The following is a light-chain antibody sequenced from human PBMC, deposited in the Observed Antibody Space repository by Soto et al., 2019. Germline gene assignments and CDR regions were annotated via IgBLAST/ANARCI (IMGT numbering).Light chain of an antibody. CDR3: QQTYSVPLS. Sequence: DIQMTQSPSSLSASVGDRLTISCRASQSIGTSLNWVQQKPGEAPKFLIFGASSLQSGVPSRFSGSGSGTDFALTIRSVRPEDFATYYCQQTYSVPLSFGGGTKVEIK. CDR1: QSIGTS. V-gene: IGKV1-39*01. J-gene: IGKJ4*01. CDR2: GAS.